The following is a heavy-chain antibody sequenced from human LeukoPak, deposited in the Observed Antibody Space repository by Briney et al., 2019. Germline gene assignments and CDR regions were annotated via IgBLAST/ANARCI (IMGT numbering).Heavy chain of an antibody. CDR3: ARRRGTYYYDSSGYYYPDAFDI. CDR2: IYYSGST. CDR1: GGSISSYY. V-gene: IGHV4-59*01. J-gene: IGHJ3*02. Sequence: SETLSLTCTVSGGSISSYYWSWLRQPPGKGLEWIGYIYYSGSTNYNPSLKSRVTISVDTSKNQFSLKLSSVTAADTAVYYCARRRGTYYYDSSGYYYPDAFDIWGQGTMVTVSS. D-gene: IGHD3-22*01.